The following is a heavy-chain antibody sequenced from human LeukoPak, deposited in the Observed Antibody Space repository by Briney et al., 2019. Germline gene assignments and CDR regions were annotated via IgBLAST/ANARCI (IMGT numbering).Heavy chain of an antibody. Sequence: GGSLRLSCAASGLTFSYYEMNWVRQAPGKGLAWVAYISNSGRTKNYAVSVKGQFTISRDNATNSLYLQMNSLRVEDTATYYCARVSRSGFDIWGQGTMVTVSS. D-gene: IGHD3-10*01. V-gene: IGHV3-48*03. CDR1: GLTFSYYE. CDR3: ARVSRSGFDI. CDR2: ISNSGRTK. J-gene: IGHJ3*02.